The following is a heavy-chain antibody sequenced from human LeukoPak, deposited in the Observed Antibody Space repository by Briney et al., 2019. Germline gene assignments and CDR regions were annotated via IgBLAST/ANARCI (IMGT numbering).Heavy chain of an antibody. CDR1: GYTFTDYY. D-gene: IGHD6-19*01. V-gene: IGHV1-2*02. J-gene: IGHJ4*02. CDR3: ARGDIQWDY. CDR2: IDPNSGGT. Sequence: ASVRVSCKASGYTFTDYYMHWVRQAPGQGLEWMGWIDPNSGGTNFAQKFQGRVTMTRDTSITTAYVELSSLKSDDTAVYYCARGDIQWDYWGQGTQVTVSS.